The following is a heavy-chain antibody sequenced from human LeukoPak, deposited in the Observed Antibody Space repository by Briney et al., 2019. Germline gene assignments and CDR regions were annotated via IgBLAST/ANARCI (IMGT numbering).Heavy chain of an antibody. D-gene: IGHD3-22*01. J-gene: IGHJ4*02. CDR2: ITTISGTA. CDR3: TRDTFDSSGYFYYYFDY. V-gene: IGHV1-69*13. Sequence: ASVKVSCKASGGTFSSFAINWVRQAPGQGLEWMGGITTISGTANYAQKFQGRVTITADESTSTAYMELSSLRSEDTAIYFCTRDTFDSSGYFYYYFDYWGQGTLVTVSS. CDR1: GGTFSSFA.